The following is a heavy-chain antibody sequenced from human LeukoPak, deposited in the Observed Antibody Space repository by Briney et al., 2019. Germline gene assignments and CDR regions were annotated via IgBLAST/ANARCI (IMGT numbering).Heavy chain of an antibody. Sequence: PSETLSLTCTVSDYSISSGYYWGWIRPPPGKGLEWIGSIHHSGSTYYNASLRSRVTISVDTSKNQFSLKLTSLTAADTAVYYCARDLGYCTGGSCGLFDYWGQGTLVAVSS. J-gene: IGHJ4*02. CDR3: ARDLGYCTGGSCGLFDY. D-gene: IGHD2-15*01. CDR1: DYSISSGYY. CDR2: IHHSGST. V-gene: IGHV4-38-2*02.